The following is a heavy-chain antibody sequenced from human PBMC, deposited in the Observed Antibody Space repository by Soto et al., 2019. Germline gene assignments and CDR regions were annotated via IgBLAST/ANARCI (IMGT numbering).Heavy chain of an antibody. V-gene: IGHV3-53*01. CDR3: ARANGREGWFDP. J-gene: IGHJ5*02. Sequence: EVQLVESGGGLIQPGGSLRLSCAASGFTVSSNYMSWVRQAPGKGLEWVSVIYSGGSTYYADSVKGRFTTSRENSKHTRYLQMNSLRAEDTAVYYCARANGREGWFDPWGQGTLVSVSS. CDR1: GFTVSSNY. CDR2: IYSGGST.